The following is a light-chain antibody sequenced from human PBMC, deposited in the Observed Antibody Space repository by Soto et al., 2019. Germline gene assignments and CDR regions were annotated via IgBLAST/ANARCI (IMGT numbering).Light chain of an antibody. CDR2: AAS. J-gene: IGKJ5*01. V-gene: IGKV1-5*01. CDR1: QSISKW. Sequence: DIQMTQSPSTLSASVGDRVTITCRASQSISKWVAWYQQKPGKATKALIYAASTLRSGVPSRFSGGGSGTEFTLTISSLQPDDFATYYCQQYNTYSTFGQGTRLEI. CDR3: QQYNTYST.